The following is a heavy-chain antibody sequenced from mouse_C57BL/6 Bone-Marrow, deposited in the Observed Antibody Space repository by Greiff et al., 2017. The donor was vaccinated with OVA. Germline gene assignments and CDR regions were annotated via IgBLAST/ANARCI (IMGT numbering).Heavy chain of an antibody. CDR3: ARDYALSRDY. Sequence: VQLQQSGAELVKPGASVKLSCKASGYTFTSYWMHWVKQRPGQGLEWIGEIDPSDGYTNYTPKFKGKATLTVDTSSNTAYMQLSSLTSEDSAVDYCARDYALSRDYWGQVTSVTVSS. J-gene: IGHJ4*01. D-gene: IGHD1-1*01. V-gene: IGHV1-50*01. CDR2: IDPSDGYT. CDR1: GYTFTSYW.